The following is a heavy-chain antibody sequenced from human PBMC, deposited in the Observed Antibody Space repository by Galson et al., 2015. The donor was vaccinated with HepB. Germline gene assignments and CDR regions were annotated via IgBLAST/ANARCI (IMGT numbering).Heavy chain of an antibody. Sequence: SVKVSCKASGGTFDNYAISWMRQAPGQGLEWIGRIIPSFDITNYARKFQDRVTMTADKSTITAYMELSSLTTDDTALYYCARDHWIFTETSLYRRNDHWGQGSLVTVSS. V-gene: IGHV1-69*04. D-gene: IGHD2-2*03. J-gene: IGHJ4*02. CDR2: IIPSFDIT. CDR3: ARDHWIFTETSLYRRNDH. CDR1: GGTFDNYA.